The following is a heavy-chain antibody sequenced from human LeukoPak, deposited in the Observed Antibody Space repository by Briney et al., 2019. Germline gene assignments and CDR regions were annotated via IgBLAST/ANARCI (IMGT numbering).Heavy chain of an antibody. J-gene: IGHJ3*02. CDR3: ASGYCGGACQLGGVDM. D-gene: IGHD2-21*02. CDR2: IFYSGST. Sequence: KPSETLSLTCTVSGGSISTSNYYWGWIRQPPGKGLEWIGNIFYSGSTYYSPSLKSRVTISLDTSRNQFSLKLSSVTAADTAVYYCASGYCGGACQLGGVDMWGQGTMVTVSS. V-gene: IGHV4-39*07. CDR1: GGSISTSNYY.